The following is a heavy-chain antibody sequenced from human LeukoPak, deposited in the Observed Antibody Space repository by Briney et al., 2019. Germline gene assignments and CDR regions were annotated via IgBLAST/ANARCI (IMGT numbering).Heavy chain of an antibody. Sequence: GGSLRLSCAASGFTFSDYYMSWVRQAPGKGLEWVGFIRSKTYGETTEYAASVKGRFTISSDDSKSIAYLQMNSLKTEDTAVYYCSRADYYGSGSPISLDVWGKGTTVTVSS. J-gene: IGHJ6*04. D-gene: IGHD3-10*01. CDR1: GFTFSDYY. CDR3: SRADYYGSGSPISLDV. V-gene: IGHV3-49*04. CDR2: IRSKTYGETT.